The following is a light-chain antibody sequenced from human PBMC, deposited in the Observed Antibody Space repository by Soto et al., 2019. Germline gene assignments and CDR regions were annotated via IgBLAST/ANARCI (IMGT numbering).Light chain of an antibody. V-gene: IGKV3-15*01. CDR1: QSISSD. CDR2: GAS. CDR3: QQFNNWPWT. Sequence: VMTQSPATLSVSPGEGATLSWRASQSISSDLAWYQQEPGQAPRLLIYGASTRATGIPARFSGSGSGTEFTLTISNLQSEDFALYYCQQFNNWPWTFGQGNKGDIK. J-gene: IGKJ1*01.